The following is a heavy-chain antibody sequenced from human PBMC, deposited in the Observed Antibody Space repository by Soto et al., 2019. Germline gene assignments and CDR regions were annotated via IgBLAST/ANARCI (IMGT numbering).Heavy chain of an antibody. D-gene: IGHD3-3*01. V-gene: IGHV3-15*07. Sequence: GGSLRLSCAASGFTFSNAWINWVRQAPGKGLEWVGRITSKTDGGTTDFAAPVKGRFAISRDDSKNMVYLQMNSPKTEDTAVYYCISDWYFACVIVRFGDRGHGALV. CDR1: GFTFSNAW. J-gene: IGHJ4*01. CDR3: ISDWYFACVIVRFGD. CDR2: ITSKTDGGTT.